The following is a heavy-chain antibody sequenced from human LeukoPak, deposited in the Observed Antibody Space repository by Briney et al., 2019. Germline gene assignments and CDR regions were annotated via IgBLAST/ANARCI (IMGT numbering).Heavy chain of an antibody. CDR1: GFIFRSYS. Sequence: GSLRLSCAASGFIFRSYSMNWVHQAPGKGLEWVSYISNAIWYADSVKGRLTISRDNAKNSLYLQMNSLRPEDTAVYYCVRDSNYAFDHWGQGALVTVSS. D-gene: IGHD4-11*01. CDR2: ISNAI. CDR3: VRDSNYAFDH. V-gene: IGHV3-48*01. J-gene: IGHJ4*02.